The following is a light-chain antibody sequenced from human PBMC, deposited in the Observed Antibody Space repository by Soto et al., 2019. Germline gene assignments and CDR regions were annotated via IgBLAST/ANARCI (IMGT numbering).Light chain of an antibody. Sequence: QSVLTQPPSVSATPGQGVILSCFGGDSNIGSTAVNWYQQLPGTAPRLLIYSSNQRPSGVPDRISGSKSGTSASLAISGLQSEDEADYYCAAWDDDLHVWLFGGGTKLTVL. CDR3: AAWDDDLHVWL. CDR1: DSNIGSTA. CDR2: SSN. V-gene: IGLV1-44*01. J-gene: IGLJ3*02.